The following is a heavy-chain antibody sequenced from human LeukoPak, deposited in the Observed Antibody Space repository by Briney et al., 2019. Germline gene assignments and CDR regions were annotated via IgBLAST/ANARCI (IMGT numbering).Heavy chain of an antibody. CDR2: ISGSGSST. CDR1: GFTFSNYD. D-gene: IGHD6-19*01. Sequence: GGSLRLSCAASGFTFSNYDMGWVRQAPGEGLEWVSSISGSGSSTYYADSVKGRFTISRDNPKNAQYLQMDSLRDDDTAMYFCTRDLAAVPGPRMDVWGQGTTVTVSS. J-gene: IGHJ6*02. CDR3: TRDLAAVPGPRMDV. V-gene: IGHV3-23*01.